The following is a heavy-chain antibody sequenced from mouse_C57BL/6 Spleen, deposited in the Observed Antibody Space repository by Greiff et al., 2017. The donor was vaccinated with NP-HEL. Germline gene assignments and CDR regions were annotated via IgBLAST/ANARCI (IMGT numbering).Heavy chain of an antibody. CDR2: INPNNGGT. D-gene: IGHD4-1*01. J-gene: IGHJ2*01. CDR3: ARWESYFDY. V-gene: IGHV1-26*01. CDR1: GYTFTDYY. Sequence: VQLQQSGPELVKPGASVKISCKASGYTFTDYYMNWVKQSHGKSLEWIGDINPNNGGTSYNQKFKGKATLTVDKSSSTAYMELRSLTSEDSAVYYCARWESYFDYWGQGTTLTVSS.